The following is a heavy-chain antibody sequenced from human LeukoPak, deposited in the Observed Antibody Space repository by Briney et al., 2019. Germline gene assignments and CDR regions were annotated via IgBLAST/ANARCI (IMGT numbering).Heavy chain of an antibody. J-gene: IGHJ5*02. D-gene: IGHD4-17*01. Sequence: ASVKVSCKASGYTFTGYYMHWVRQAPGQGLEWMGWINPNSGGTNYAQKFQGRVTMTRDTSTSTAYMELSRLRSDDKAVYYCARAEDYGDYWFDTWGQGTLVTVSS. V-gene: IGHV1-2*02. CDR3: ARAEDYGDYWFDT. CDR2: INPNSGGT. CDR1: GYTFTGYY.